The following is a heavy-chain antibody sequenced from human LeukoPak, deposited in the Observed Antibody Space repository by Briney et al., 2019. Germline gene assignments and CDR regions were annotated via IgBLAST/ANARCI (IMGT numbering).Heavy chain of an antibody. J-gene: IGHJ4*02. CDR3: ARGTYSSGWYGVY. V-gene: IGHV3-21*01. Sequence: GGSLRLSCAASAFTFSSYSMNWVRQAQGKGLEWVSSISSSSSYIYYADSVKGRFTISRDNAKNSLYLQMNSLRAEDTAVYYCARGTYSSGWYGVYWGQGTLVTVSS. CDR2: ISSSSSYI. D-gene: IGHD6-19*01. CDR1: AFTFSSYS.